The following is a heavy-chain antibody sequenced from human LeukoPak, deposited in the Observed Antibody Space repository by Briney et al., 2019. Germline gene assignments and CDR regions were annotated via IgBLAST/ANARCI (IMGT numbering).Heavy chain of an antibody. V-gene: IGHV3-48*01. J-gene: IGHJ6*03. CDR1: GFTFSSYS. CDR2: ISSSSSTI. D-gene: IGHD4-17*01. CDR3: ARDFYGLVSRYYMDV. Sequence: PGGSLRLSCAASGFTFSSYSMNWVRQAPGKGLEWVSYISSSSSTIYYADSVKGRFTISRDNAKNSLYLQMNSLRAEDTAVYYCARDFYGLVSRYYMDVWGKGTTVTVSS.